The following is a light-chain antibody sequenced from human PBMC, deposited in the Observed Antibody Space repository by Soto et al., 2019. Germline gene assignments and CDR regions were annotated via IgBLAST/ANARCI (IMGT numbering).Light chain of an antibody. CDR1: QAIANY. CDR2: AAS. Sequence: IQMTPSPSSLSSSVGDRITITCPARQAIANYLAWYQQKPGKAPKSLISAASTLQSGVPSRFSGSGYGTDFTLTISGLQPEDFASYYCQPYHDFPITFGQGTRLE. V-gene: IGKV1-16*01. J-gene: IGKJ5*01. CDR3: QPYHDFPIT.